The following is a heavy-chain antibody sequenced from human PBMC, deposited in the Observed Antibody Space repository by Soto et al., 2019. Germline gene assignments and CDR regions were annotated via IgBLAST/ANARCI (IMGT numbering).Heavy chain of an antibody. Sequence: PWGTLSVTCSVSGDSISNNYWNWIRQPPGKGLEWIGYIYNIVDTNYNPSLKSRVTISVDTSKNQISLTLTSVTAADTAVYYCTRPGLPMVVTPAFGYWGLGTLVTVSS. CDR3: TRPGLPMVVTPAFGY. D-gene: IGHD2-21*02. CDR1: GDSISNNY. J-gene: IGHJ4*02. CDR2: IYNIVDT. V-gene: IGHV4-59*01.